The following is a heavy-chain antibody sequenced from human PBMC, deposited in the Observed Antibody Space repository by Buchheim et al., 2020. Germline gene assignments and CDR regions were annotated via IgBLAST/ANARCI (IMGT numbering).Heavy chain of an antibody. CDR1: GFTFSNAW. CDR3: TTGYDSSGYYYISYYYGMDV. V-gene: IGHV3-15*07. D-gene: IGHD3-22*01. J-gene: IGHJ6*02. Sequence: EVQLVESGGGLVKPGGSLRLSCAASGFTFSNAWMNWVRQAPGKGLEWVGRIKSKTDGGTTDYAAPVKGRFTISRDDSKNKLYMQMNSLKTEDTAVYYCTTGYDSSGYYYISYYYGMDVWGQGTT. CDR2: IKSKTDGGTT.